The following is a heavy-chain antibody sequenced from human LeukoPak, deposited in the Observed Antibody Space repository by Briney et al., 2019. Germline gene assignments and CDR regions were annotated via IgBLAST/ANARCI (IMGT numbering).Heavy chain of an antibody. Sequence: SETLSLTCAVSGGSISSGGHYWGWIRQHPGKGLDWIGYIYYSGSTYYNPSLKSRVTISVDTSKNQVSLRLSSVTAADTALYYCVRSNYGSGSYYNNWGQGTLDSVSS. CDR3: VRSNYGSGSYYNN. CDR1: GGSISSGGHY. CDR2: IYYSGST. J-gene: IGHJ4*02. V-gene: IGHV4-31*11. D-gene: IGHD3-10*01.